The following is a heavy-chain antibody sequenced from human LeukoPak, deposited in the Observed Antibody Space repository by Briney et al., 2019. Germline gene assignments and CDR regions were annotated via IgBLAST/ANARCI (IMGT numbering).Heavy chain of an antibody. Sequence: GESLKISCKGSGSSFTSYWIGWVRQMPGKGLEWMGIIYPGDSDTRYSPSFQGQVTISADKSISTAYLQWSSLKASDTAMYYCARQGVDTAMVTDLYYYYYMDVWGKGTTVTVSS. CDR2: IYPGDSDT. CDR1: GSSFTSYW. J-gene: IGHJ6*03. V-gene: IGHV5-51*01. CDR3: ARQGVDTAMVTDLYYYYYMDV. D-gene: IGHD5-18*01.